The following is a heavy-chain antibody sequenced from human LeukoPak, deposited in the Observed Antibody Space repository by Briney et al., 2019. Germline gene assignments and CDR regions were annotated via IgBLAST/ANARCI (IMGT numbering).Heavy chain of an antibody. CDR3: ARAPSEIGGYYPEYFRH. V-gene: IGHV3-74*01. CDR2: IKSDGST. CDR1: GFTFSTYL. J-gene: IGHJ1*01. Sequence: SGGSLRLSCAASGFTFSTYLMHWVRQAPGKGLVWVSRIKSDGSTNYADSVKGRFTISRDNANNTLSLQMNSLRPEDTGVYYCARAPSEIGGYYPEYFRHWGQGTLVTVSS. D-gene: IGHD3-22*01.